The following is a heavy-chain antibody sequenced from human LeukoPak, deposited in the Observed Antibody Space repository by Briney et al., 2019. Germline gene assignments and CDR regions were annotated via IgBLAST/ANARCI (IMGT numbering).Heavy chain of an antibody. J-gene: IGHJ4*02. CDR1: GFTFSSYS. D-gene: IGHD4-23*01. CDR3: ARDGDGGLGSDY. CDR2: ISHSSSTI. V-gene: IGHV3-48*02. Sequence: LGRSLRLSCAASGFTFSSYSMNWVRQAPGQGLEWVSYISHSSSTIYYADSVKGRFTISRDNAKSSLYLQMNSLRDEDTAVYYCARDGDGGLGSDYWGQGTLVTV.